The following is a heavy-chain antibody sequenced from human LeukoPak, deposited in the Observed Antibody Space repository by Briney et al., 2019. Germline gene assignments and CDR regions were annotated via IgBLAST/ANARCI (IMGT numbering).Heavy chain of an antibody. J-gene: IGHJ4*02. Sequence: PSETLSLTCAVYGGSFSGYYWSWIRQPPGKGLEWIGEINHSGSTNYNPSLKSRVTISVDTSKNQFSLKLSSVTAADTAVYYCARASYGYGYWGQGTLVTVPS. CDR3: ARASYGYGY. CDR2: INHSGST. CDR1: GGSFSGYY. D-gene: IGHD5-18*01. V-gene: IGHV4-34*01.